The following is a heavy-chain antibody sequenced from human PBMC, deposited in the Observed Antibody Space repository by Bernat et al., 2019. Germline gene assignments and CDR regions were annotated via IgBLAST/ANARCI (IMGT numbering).Heavy chain of an antibody. CDR3: ARHVVRRYDILTGYYGPPSYGMDV. CDR1: GGSISSSSYY. J-gene: IGHJ6*02. CDR2: IYYSGST. D-gene: IGHD3-9*01. Sequence: QLQLQESGPGLVKPSETLFLTCTVSGGSISSSSYYWGWIRQPPGKGLEWIGSIYYSGSTYYNPSLKSRVTISVDTSKNQFSLKLSSVTAADTAVYYCARHVVRRYDILTGYYGPPSYGMDVWGQGTTVTVSS. V-gene: IGHV4-39*01.